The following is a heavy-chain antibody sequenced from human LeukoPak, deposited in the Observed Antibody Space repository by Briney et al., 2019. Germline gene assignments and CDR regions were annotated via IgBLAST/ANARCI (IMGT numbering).Heavy chain of an antibody. J-gene: IGHJ3*02. D-gene: IGHD3-10*01. CDR1: GYTFTSYY. CDR2: INPSGGST. Sequence: ASVKVSCKASGYTFTSYYMHWVRQAPGQGLEWMGIINPSGGSTSYAQKFQGRVTMTRDTSTSTVYMELSSLRSDDTAVYYCARGRRQFGDPLVRVDDAFDIWGQGTMVTVSS. CDR3: ARGRRQFGDPLVRVDDAFDI. V-gene: IGHV1-46*01.